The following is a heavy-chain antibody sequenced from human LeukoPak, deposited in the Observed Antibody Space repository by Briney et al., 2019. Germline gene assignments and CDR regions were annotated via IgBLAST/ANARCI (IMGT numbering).Heavy chain of an antibody. V-gene: IGHV1-69*13. D-gene: IGHD3-10*01. CDR1: GGTFSSYA. Sequence: ASVKVSCKASGGTFSSYAISWVRQAPGQGLEWMGGIIPIFGTANYAQKFQGRVTITADESTSTAYMGLSSLRSEDTAVYYCAGSYYGSGGYSRIDYWGQGTLVTVSS. J-gene: IGHJ4*02. CDR3: AGSYYGSGGYSRIDY. CDR2: IIPIFGTA.